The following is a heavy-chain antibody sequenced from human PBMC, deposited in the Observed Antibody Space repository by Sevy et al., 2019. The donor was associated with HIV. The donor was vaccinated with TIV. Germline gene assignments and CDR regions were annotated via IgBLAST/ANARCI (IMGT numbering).Heavy chain of an antibody. Sequence: GGSLRRSCAASGFTFSNYWMNWVRQAPGKGGEWVAKIKQDGSDKYYVDSVRGRFTISRDNAKNSLYLQMKSLRAEDTAVYYCARAWNYARDYWGQGTLVTVSS. CDR1: GFTFSNYW. CDR2: IKQDGSDK. D-gene: IGHD1-7*01. V-gene: IGHV3-7*04. J-gene: IGHJ4*02. CDR3: ARAWNYARDY.